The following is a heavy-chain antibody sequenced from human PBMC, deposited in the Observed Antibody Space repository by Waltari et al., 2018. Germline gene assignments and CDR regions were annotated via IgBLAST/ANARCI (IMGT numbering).Heavy chain of an antibody. CDR1: GYTFTGYY. V-gene: IGHV1-2*06. Sequence: QVQLVQSGAEVKKPGASVKVSCKASGYTFTGYYMHWVRQAPGQGLEWMGRINPNSGGTNYAQKFQGRVTMTRDTSISTAYMELRRLRSDDTAVYYCARGRLIRYCSGGSCYPGYRYWGQGTLVTVSS. J-gene: IGHJ4*02. D-gene: IGHD2-15*01. CDR2: INPNSGGT. CDR3: ARGRLIRYCSGGSCYPGYRY.